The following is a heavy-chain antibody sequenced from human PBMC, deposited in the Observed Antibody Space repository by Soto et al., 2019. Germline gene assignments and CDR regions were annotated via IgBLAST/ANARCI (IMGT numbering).Heavy chain of an antibody. Sequence: SETLSLTCTVSGGSISSSSYYWGWIRQPPGKGLEWIGSIYYSGSTYYNPSLKSRVTRSVDTSKNQFSLKLSSVTAADTAVYYCASAYDILTGYYKVSNWFDPWGQGTLVTVSS. CDR1: GGSISSSSYY. CDR2: IYYSGST. V-gene: IGHV4-39*01. D-gene: IGHD3-9*01. CDR3: ASAYDILTGYYKVSNWFDP. J-gene: IGHJ5*02.